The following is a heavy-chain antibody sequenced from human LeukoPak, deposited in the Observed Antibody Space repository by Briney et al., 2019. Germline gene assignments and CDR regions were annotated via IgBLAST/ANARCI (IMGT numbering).Heavy chain of an antibody. Sequence: GGSLRLSCVTSGFTFSSYAMSWVRQAPGKGLEWISYIHSNPKTIYYADSAKGRFTISRDNAKNSLYLQMNSLRVDDTAVYCCARSGYGDFDYWGQGARVTVSS. CDR1: GFTFSSYA. CDR3: ARSGYGDFDY. V-gene: IGHV3-48*04. J-gene: IGHJ4*02. CDR2: IHSNPKTI. D-gene: IGHD5-12*01.